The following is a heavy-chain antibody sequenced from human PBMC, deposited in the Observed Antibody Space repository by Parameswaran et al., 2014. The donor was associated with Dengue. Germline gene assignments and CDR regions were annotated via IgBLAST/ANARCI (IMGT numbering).Heavy chain of an antibody. J-gene: IGHJ1*01. Sequence: RWIRQPPGKGLEWVANIKQDGSEKYYVDSVKGRFTISRDNAKNSLYLQMNSLRAEDTAVYYCARAPTVVTPRYFQHWGQGTLVTVSS. D-gene: IGHD4-23*01. V-gene: IGHV3-7*01. CDR2: IKQDGSEK. CDR3: ARAPTVVTPRYFQH.